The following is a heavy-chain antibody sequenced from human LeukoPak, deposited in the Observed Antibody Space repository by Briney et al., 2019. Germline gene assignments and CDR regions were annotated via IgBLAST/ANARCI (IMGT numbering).Heavy chain of an antibody. CDR2: IYTSGST. Sequence: SETLSLTCTVSGGSISSGSYYWSWIRQPAGKGLEWIGRIYTSGSTNYNPSLKSRVTISVDTSKNQFSLKLSSVTAADTAVYYCAREKYYYDSSATSVFDYWGQGTLVTVSS. CDR1: GGSISSGSYY. J-gene: IGHJ4*02. CDR3: AREKYYYDSSATSVFDY. V-gene: IGHV4-61*02. D-gene: IGHD3-22*01.